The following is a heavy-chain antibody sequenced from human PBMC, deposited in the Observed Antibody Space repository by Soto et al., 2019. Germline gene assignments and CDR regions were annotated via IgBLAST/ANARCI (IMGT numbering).Heavy chain of an antibody. D-gene: IGHD3-3*01. V-gene: IGHV3-11*06. J-gene: IGHJ4*02. CDR3: ARDRGGYDFWSGYMRGYYFDY. Sequence: QVQLVESGGALVKPGGSLRLSCAASGLTFSDYYMSWIRQAPGKGREWVSYIVSSISYTNYADSVKARFTISRDNAKNSLYLQMNSLRAEDTAVYYCARDRGGYDFWSGYMRGYYFDYWGQGTLVTVSS. CDR1: GLTFSDYY. CDR2: IVSSISYT.